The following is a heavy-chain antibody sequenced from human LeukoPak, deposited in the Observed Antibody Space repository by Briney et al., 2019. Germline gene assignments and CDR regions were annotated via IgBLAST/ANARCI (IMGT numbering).Heavy chain of an antibody. CDR1: GGSFSGDY. D-gene: IGHD1-1*01. V-gene: IGHV4-34*01. CDR3: ARMRDNWNVCVFDI. CDR2: INHSGSA. J-gene: IGHJ3*02. Sequence: PSETLSLTCGVYGGSFSGDYWSWVRQPPGKGLEWIGEINHSGSASCNPSLKSRVTISVDTSKIQFSLKLSSVTATDTAVYYCARMRDNWNVCVFDIWGQGAMVTVSS.